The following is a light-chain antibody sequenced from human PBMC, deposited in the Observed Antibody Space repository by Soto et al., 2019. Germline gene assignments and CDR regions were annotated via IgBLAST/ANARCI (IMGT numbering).Light chain of an antibody. V-gene: IGKV3-20*01. Sequence: EIVLTQSPGTLSLSPGERATLSCRASQSVGSNYLAWYQQTPGQAPRLLIHGASTRATGIPDRFSGSGSGTDFTLTLSRLGSEDSAVYYCHQYASSPLTFGQGKRLEIK. CDR2: GAS. CDR3: HQYASSPLT. CDR1: QSVGSNY. J-gene: IGKJ5*01.